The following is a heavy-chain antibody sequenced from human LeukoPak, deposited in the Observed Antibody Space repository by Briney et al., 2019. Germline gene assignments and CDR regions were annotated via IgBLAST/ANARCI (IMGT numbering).Heavy chain of an antibody. J-gene: IGHJ4*02. V-gene: IGHV3-73*01. D-gene: IGHD3-22*01. CDR1: GFTFSGSA. Sequence: PGGSLRLSCAASGFTFSGSAMHWVRQASGKGLEWVGRIRSKANSYATAYAASVKGRFTISRDDSKNTAYLQMNSLRAEDTAVYYCASRPRGDYYDSSGYSLDYWGQGTLVTVSS. CDR3: ASRPRGDYYDSSGYSLDY. CDR2: IRSKANSYAT.